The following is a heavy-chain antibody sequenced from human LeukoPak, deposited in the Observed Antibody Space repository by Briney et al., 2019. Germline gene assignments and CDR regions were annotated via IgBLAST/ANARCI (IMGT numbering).Heavy chain of an antibody. Sequence: SETLSLTCTVSGGSISSYFWTWIRQPPGKGLEWIGYISDSGSTDYYPSLKSRVTMSVDTSKNRFSLKLTSVTAADTAIYYCARVGYFASGNFYNDRGGFDYWGQGTLVTVSS. D-gene: IGHD3-10*01. CDR2: ISDSGST. CDR1: GGSISSYF. CDR3: ARVGYFASGNFYNDRGGFDY. V-gene: IGHV4-59*01. J-gene: IGHJ4*02.